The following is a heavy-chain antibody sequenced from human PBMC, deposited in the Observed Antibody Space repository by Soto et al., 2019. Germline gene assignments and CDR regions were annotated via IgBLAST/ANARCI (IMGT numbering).Heavy chain of an antibody. CDR2: IYWDDDE. V-gene: IGHV2-5*02. D-gene: IGHD3-10*01. Sequence: QITLKESGPTLVKPTQTLTLTCTFSGFSLTTRGVGVGWIRQPPGKALEWLALIYWDDDEGYSPSLKSRLTIPQDNSKNPVVLTMTIMDPVDTATYYCAHRPRGFSYYFDSWGQGTLVTVSS. CDR3: AHRPRGFSYYFDS. J-gene: IGHJ4*02. CDR1: GFSLTTRGVG.